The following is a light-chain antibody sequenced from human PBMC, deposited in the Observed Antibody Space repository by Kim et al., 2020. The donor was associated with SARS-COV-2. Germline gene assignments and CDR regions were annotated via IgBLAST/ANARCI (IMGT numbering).Light chain of an antibody. J-gene: IGKJ4*01. V-gene: IGKV3-20*01. CDR2: GAS. Sequence: WSPGERATLSCRASQSVSNSYLAWYQQKPGQAPRLLIYGASSRATGIPDRFSGSGSGTDFTFSISRLEPEDFAVYYCQQYGSSPLTFGGGTKVEI. CDR3: QQYGSSPLT. CDR1: QSVSNSY.